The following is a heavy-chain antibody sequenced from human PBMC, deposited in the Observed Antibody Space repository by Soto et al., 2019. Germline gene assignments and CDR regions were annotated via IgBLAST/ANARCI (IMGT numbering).Heavy chain of an antibody. Sequence: QVHLVESGGGVVQPGKSLRLSCAASGFTFDNYGMLWVRQAPGKGLEWVALISYDDSYRYYTNSVRGRFTISRDNSKNMGVLHMNSLQGDDTAVYYCAGGDYGDSIDFWGQGTLVTVSS. D-gene: IGHD4-17*01. J-gene: IGHJ4*02. CDR1: GFTFDNYG. CDR3: AGGDYGDSIDF. V-gene: IGHV3-33*01. CDR2: ISYDDSYR.